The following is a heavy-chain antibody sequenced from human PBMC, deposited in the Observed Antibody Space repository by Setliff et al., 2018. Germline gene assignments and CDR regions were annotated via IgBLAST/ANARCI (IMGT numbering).Heavy chain of an antibody. J-gene: IGHJ2*01. V-gene: IGHV4-61*09. CDR1: GGSISSGSYY. D-gene: IGHD1-26*01. Sequence: SETLSLTCTVSGGSISSGSYYWSWIRQPAGKGLEWIGHIYTRGSTNYNPSLKSRVTISVDTSKNQFSLKLSSVTAADTAVYYCASTRREGSPRWYFDLWGRGTLVTVSS. CDR3: ASTRREGSPRWYFDL. CDR2: IYTRGST.